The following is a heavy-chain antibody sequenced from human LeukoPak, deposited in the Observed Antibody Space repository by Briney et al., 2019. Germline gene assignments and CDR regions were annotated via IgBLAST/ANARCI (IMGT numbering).Heavy chain of an antibody. CDR3: ARDVFHGSGSPYFDS. J-gene: IGHJ4*02. CDR1: GFTFSSHS. D-gene: IGHD3-10*01. Sequence: GGSLRLSCAASGFTFSSHSMHWVRQAPGKGLEWISYISISTSTIYYADSVKGRFTISRDNAKNSLYLQMNSLRAEDTAVYYCARDVFHGSGSPYFDSWGQGTLVTVSS. CDR2: ISISTSTI. V-gene: IGHV3-48*04.